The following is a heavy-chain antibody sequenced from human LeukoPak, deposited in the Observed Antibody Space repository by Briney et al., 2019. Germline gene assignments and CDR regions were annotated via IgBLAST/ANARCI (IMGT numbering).Heavy chain of an antibody. D-gene: IGHD2-2*02. CDR1: GFXFSSYA. J-gene: IGHJ4*02. CDR3: AKGNCRGTSCYSDY. V-gene: IGHV3-23*01. Sequence: PGGSLRLSCAASGFXFSSYAMRWVRQAPGKGLEWVSGISGSGGSTYYADSVKGRFTIARDNSKNTLYLQMNSLRAEDTAVYYCAKGNCRGTSCYSDYWGQGTLVTVSS. CDR2: ISGSGGST.